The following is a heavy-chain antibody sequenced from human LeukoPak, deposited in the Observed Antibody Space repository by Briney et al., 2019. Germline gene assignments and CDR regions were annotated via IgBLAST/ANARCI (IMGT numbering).Heavy chain of an antibody. V-gene: IGHV3-7*01. D-gene: IGHD4-17*01. CDR2: INKDGSER. CDR3: TRESKGRSKIDY. J-gene: IGHJ4*02. CDR1: GFTFSGYW. Sequence: GGSLGLSCAASGFTFSGYWMSWVRQAPGKGLEWVANINKDGSERYNVDSVKGRFTISRDNANKSLYLQMNSLRAEDTSVYYCTRESKGRSKIDYWGQGTLVTVSS.